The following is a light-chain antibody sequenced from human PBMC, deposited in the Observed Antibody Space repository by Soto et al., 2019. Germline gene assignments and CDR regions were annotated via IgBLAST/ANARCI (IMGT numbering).Light chain of an antibody. CDR1: QSISSW. Sequence: DIQMTQSPSTVSASVGDRVTITCRASQSISSWLAWYQQKPGRAPKLLIYDASTLESGVPSRFSGSGSGTEFTLTISRLQPDDFATYYCQQSYSTPWTFGQGTKVDIK. CDR3: QQSYSTPWT. V-gene: IGKV1-5*01. CDR2: DAS. J-gene: IGKJ1*01.